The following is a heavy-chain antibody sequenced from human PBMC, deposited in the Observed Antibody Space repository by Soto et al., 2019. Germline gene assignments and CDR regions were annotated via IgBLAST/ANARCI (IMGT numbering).Heavy chain of an antibody. J-gene: IGHJ2*01. CDR2: ISGSGGST. Sequence: EVQLLESGGGLVQPGGSLRLSCAASGFTFSSYAMSWVRQAPGKGLEWVSAISGSGGSTYYADSVKGRFTISRDNYKXXLXLXXNSLRAEDTAVYYCAKVERNYDILTGYHQHWYFDLWGRGTLVTVSS. D-gene: IGHD3-9*01. CDR3: AKVERNYDILTGYHQHWYFDL. CDR1: GFTFSSYA. V-gene: IGHV3-23*01.